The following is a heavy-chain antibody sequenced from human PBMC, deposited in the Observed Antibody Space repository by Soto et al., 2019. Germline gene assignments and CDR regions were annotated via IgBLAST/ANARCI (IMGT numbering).Heavy chain of an antibody. Sequence: QGQLVESGGGVVQPGRSLRLSCAASGFTFSSYGMHWVRQAPGKGLEWVAVIAYDGGGKYYADSVKGRFTISRDNSKDTMYLQMNSLRTEDTAVYYCVKGQWHFDYWGQGTLVPVSS. D-gene: IGHD6-19*01. J-gene: IGHJ4*02. CDR3: VKGQWHFDY. V-gene: IGHV3-30*18. CDR1: GFTFSSYG. CDR2: IAYDGGGK.